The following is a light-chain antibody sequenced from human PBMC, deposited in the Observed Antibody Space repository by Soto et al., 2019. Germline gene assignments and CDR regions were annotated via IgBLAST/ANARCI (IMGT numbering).Light chain of an antibody. CDR3: YSAADNNLGV. CDR1: VLAKKY. Sequence: SYELTQPSSVSVSPGQTARITCSGAVLAKKYARWFQQKPGQAPVLVIYKDSERPSGIPERFSGSSSGTTVTLTISGAQVEDEADYYCYSAADNNLGVFGGGTQLTVL. J-gene: IGLJ3*02. CDR2: KDS. V-gene: IGLV3-27*01.